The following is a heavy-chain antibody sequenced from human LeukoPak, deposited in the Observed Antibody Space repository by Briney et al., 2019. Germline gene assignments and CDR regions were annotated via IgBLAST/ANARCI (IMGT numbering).Heavy chain of an antibody. CDR3: AWATLLWFGEKDYYGMDA. CDR2: INHSGST. CDR1: GGSFSGYY. Sequence: SETLSLTCAVYGGSFSGYYWSWIRQPPGKGLEWIGEINHSGSTNYNPSLKSRVTISVDTSKNQFSLKLSSVTAADTAVYYCAWATLLWFGEKDYYGMDAWGQGTTVTVSS. D-gene: IGHD3-10*01. J-gene: IGHJ6*02. V-gene: IGHV4-34*01.